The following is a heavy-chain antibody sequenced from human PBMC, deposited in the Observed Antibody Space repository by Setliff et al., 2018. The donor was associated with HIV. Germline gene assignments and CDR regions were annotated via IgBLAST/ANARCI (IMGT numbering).Heavy chain of an antibody. Sequence: ASVKVSCKTSGYSFINYAINWARQALGQGLQWMGWINTQTGSPTYAQAFTGRFVFSVDSTVTTAYLQISGLKADDTAVYYCARALYGEYGGDLNWLDPWGQGTLVTVSS. J-gene: IGHJ5*02. V-gene: IGHV7-4-1*02. CDR3: ARALYGEYGGDLNWLDP. CDR2: INTQTGSP. D-gene: IGHD4-17*01. CDR1: GYSFINYA.